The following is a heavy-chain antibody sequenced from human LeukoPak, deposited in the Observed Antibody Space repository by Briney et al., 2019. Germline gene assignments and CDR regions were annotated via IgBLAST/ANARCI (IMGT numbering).Heavy chain of an antibody. D-gene: IGHD6-13*01. CDR2: ISGSGGST. Sequence: PGGSLRLSCAASGFTFSSYAMSWVRQAPGKGLEWVSAISGSGGSTYYADSVKGRFTISRDNAKNSLYLQMNSLRAEDTAVYYCARGGLVPSYIAAAGTGKGAFDIWGQGTMVTVSS. CDR3: ARGGLVPSYIAAAGTGKGAFDI. V-gene: IGHV3-23*01. CDR1: GFTFSSYA. J-gene: IGHJ3*02.